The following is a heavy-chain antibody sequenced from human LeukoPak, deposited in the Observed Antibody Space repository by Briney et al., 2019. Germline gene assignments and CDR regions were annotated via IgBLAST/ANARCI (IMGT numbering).Heavy chain of an antibody. D-gene: IGHD3-10*01. CDR1: GGSISSSSYY. V-gene: IGHV4-39*01. CDR2: FFYVGTT. CDR3: AKGAGVLLYFGESDYFDS. J-gene: IGHJ4*02. Sequence: SETLSLTCTVSGGSISSSSYYWGWIRQPPGKGLEWIGSFFYVGTTYYNPSLKSRLTISVDTSKNQFSLKLSSVTAADTGVYYCAKGAGVLLYFGESDYFDSWGQGTLVTVSS.